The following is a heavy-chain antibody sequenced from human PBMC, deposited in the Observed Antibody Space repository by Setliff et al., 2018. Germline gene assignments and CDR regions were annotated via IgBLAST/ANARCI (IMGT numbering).Heavy chain of an antibody. Sequence: SETLSLTCAVYGGSFSGYSWSWIRQPPGKGLEWIGKINHSGSTNYNPSLKSRVTISLDMSKNQFSLKLSSVTAADTAVYYCARGSYFDSSGYSPDYFDYWGQGTLVTVSS. CDR3: ARGSYFDSSGYSPDYFDY. CDR1: GGSFSGYS. J-gene: IGHJ4*02. CDR2: INHSGST. D-gene: IGHD3-22*01. V-gene: IGHV4-34*01.